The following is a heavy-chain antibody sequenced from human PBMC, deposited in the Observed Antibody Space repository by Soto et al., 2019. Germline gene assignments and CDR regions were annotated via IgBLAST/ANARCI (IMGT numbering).Heavy chain of an antibody. Sequence: SETLSLTCTVSGGSISSYYWSWIRQHPGKGLEWIGYIYYSGSTYYNPSLKSRVTISVDTSKNQFSLKLSSVTAADTAVYYCARERPDGARIDSWGQGTRVTVSS. V-gene: IGHV4-59*06. D-gene: IGHD6-6*01. CDR2: IYYSGST. CDR3: ARERPDGARIDS. J-gene: IGHJ5*01. CDR1: GGSISSYY.